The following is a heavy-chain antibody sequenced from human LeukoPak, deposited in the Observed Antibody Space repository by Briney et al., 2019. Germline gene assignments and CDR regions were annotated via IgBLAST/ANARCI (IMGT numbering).Heavy chain of an antibody. CDR1: GGSISSYY. J-gene: IGHJ5*02. CDR3: ARDKSTTYYYDSIGYLNWFDP. CDR2: IYTSGST. D-gene: IGHD3-22*01. Sequence: SETLSLTCTVSGGSISSYYWSWIRQPAGKGLEWIGRIYTSGSTNYNPSLKSRVTMSVDTSKNQFSLKLSSVTAADTAVYYCARDKSTTYYYDSIGYLNWFDPWGQGTLVTVSS. V-gene: IGHV4-4*07.